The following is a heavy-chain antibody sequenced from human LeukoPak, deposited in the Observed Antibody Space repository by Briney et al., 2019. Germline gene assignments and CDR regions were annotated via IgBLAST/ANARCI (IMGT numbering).Heavy chain of an antibody. V-gene: IGHV1-18*01. D-gene: IGHD6-13*01. Sequence: ASVKVSCKASGYTFTSYGISWVRQAPGQGLEWMGWISAYNGNTNYAQKLQGRVTMTRDTSTSTVYMELSSLRSDDTAVYYCARDQGSGQQQQLVKLDYWGQGTLVTVSS. CDR3: ARDQGSGQQQQLVKLDY. J-gene: IGHJ4*02. CDR1: GYTFTSYG. CDR2: ISAYNGNT.